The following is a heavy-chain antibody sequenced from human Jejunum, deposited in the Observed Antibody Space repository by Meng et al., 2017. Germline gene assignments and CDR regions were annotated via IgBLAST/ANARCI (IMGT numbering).Heavy chain of an antibody. V-gene: IGHV4-39*07. J-gene: IGHJ3*02. CDR1: GGSINILSYS. CDR2: IYYSGTT. D-gene: IGHD4-11*01. Sequence: SETLSLTCTVSGGSINILSYSWGSIRQPPGKGLEWIGSIYYSGTTFYSPSLKSRVTVPADTSKNQFSLKLTSVTAADTAVYYSARGINDYYAVDIWGQGTMVTVSS. CDR3: ARGINDYYAVDI.